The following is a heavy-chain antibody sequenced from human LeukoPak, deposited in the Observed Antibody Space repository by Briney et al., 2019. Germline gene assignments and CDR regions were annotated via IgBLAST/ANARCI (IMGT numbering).Heavy chain of an antibody. V-gene: IGHV4-59*11. J-gene: IGHJ4*02. CDR3: ARGPHCSGGSCYSPAFDY. CDR1: GGSLSSHS. CDR2: IYYSGST. Sequence: SETLSLTCTVSGGSLSSHSWSWIRQPPGKALEWIGYIYYSGSTNYNPSLKSRVTMSVDTSKNQVSLKVTSVTAADAAVYYCARGPHCSGGSCYSPAFDYWGQGTLVTVSS. D-gene: IGHD2-15*01.